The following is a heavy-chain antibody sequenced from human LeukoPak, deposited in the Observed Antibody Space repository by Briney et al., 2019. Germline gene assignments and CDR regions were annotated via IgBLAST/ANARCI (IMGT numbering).Heavy chain of an antibody. D-gene: IGHD2-21*02. CDR1: GFTLSSNW. CDR3: ATVFDF. V-gene: IGHV3-74*01. J-gene: IGHJ5*01. CDR2: IDDVGSGT. Sequence: GGSLRLSCAVSGFTLSSNWMHWVRQVPGKGLVWVSRIDDVGSGTSYADSVKGRFTISRDDAKNTVYQQMNSLRAEDTAVYYCATVFDFWGQGTLVTVSS.